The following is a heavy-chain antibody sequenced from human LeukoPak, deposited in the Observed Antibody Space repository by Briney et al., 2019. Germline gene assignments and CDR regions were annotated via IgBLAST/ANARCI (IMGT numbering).Heavy chain of an antibody. CDR1: GYTFTSYD. J-gene: IGHJ4*02. Sequence: ASVKVSCKASGYTFTSYDINWVRQATGQGLEWMGWMNPNSGNTGYAQKFQGRVTMTRNTSISTAYMELSSLRSEDTAVYYCARAGDFWSGRYFDYWGQGTLVTVSS. D-gene: IGHD3-3*01. CDR2: MNPNSGNT. V-gene: IGHV1-8*01. CDR3: ARAGDFWSGRYFDY.